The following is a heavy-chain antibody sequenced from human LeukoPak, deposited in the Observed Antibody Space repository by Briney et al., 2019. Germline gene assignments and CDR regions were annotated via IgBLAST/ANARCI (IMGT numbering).Heavy chain of an antibody. J-gene: IGHJ5*02. CDR1: GGSISSSSYY. D-gene: IGHD6-25*01. CDR2: IYYSGST. CDR3: ARGLKGYSSVDWFDP. Sequence: SETLSLTCTVSGGSISSSSYYWGWIRQPPGKGLEWIGSIYYSGSTYYNPSLKSRVTISVDTSKNQFSLKLSSVTAADTAVYYCARGLKGYSSVDWFDPWGQGTLVTVSS. V-gene: IGHV4-39*01.